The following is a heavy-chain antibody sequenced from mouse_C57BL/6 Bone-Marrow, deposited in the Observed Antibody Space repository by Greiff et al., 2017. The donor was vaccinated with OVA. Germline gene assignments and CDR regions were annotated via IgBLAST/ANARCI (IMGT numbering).Heavy chain of an antibody. Sequence: EVKLQESGPGLVKPSQSLSLTCSVTGYSITSGYYWNWIRQFPGNKLEWMGYISYDGSNNYNPSLKNRISITRDTSKNQFFLKLNAVTTEDTATYYCAREGSNYESWYFDVWGTGTTVTVSS. CDR2: ISYDGSN. CDR3: AREGSNYESWYFDV. V-gene: IGHV3-6*01. CDR1: GYSITSGYY. D-gene: IGHD2-5*01. J-gene: IGHJ1*03.